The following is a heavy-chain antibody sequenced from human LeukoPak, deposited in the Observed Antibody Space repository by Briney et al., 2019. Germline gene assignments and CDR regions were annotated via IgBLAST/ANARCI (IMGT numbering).Heavy chain of an antibody. Sequence: GGSLRLSCAASGFTFSSYDMHWVRQATGKGLEWVSAIGSAGDTYYPGSVKGRFTISRENAKNSLYLQMNSLRAGDTAVYYCARGRYFDWSYYYYGMDVWGQGTTVTVSS. V-gene: IGHV3-13*04. CDR3: ARGRYFDWSYYYYGMDV. J-gene: IGHJ6*02. CDR2: IGSAGDT. CDR1: GFTFSSYD. D-gene: IGHD3-9*01.